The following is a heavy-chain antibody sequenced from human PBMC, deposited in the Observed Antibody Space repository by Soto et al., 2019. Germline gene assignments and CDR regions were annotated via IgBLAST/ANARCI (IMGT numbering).Heavy chain of an antibody. CDR3: ARSQGSSTSLEIYYYYYYGMDV. Sequence: QVQLVQSGAEVKKPGSSVKVSCKASGGTFSSYAISWVRQAPGQGLEWMGGIIPISGTAHYAQQFQGRVTITADESTSTAYMELSSLRSEDTAVYYCARSQGSSTSLEIYYYYYYGMDVWGQGTTVTVSS. J-gene: IGHJ6*02. V-gene: IGHV1-69*01. CDR1: GGTFSSYA. CDR2: IIPISGTA. D-gene: IGHD2-2*01.